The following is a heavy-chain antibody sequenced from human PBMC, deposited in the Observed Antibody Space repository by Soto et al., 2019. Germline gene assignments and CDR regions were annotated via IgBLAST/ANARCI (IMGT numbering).Heavy chain of an antibody. Sequence: EVKLVESGGALVQPGGSLRLSCTASGFDFSGSEMNWFPQAAGKGLGWVAYITGSGGVTFHADSVKGRFSISRDNAKNSLFLDMSDLTADDTGVYYCAKVAPFILGSPFWGQGTLVTVSS. CDR3: AKVAPFILGSPF. V-gene: IGHV3-48*03. J-gene: IGHJ4*02. CDR1: GFDFSGSE. D-gene: IGHD2-21*01. CDR2: ITGSGGVT.